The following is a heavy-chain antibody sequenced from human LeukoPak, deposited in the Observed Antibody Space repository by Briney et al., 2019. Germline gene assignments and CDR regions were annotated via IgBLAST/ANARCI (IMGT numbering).Heavy chain of an antibody. J-gene: IGHJ4*02. Sequence: GESLKISCKGSGYSFTSYWIGWVRQAPGKGLEWVANIKHDGSEKYYVDSVKGRFTVSRDNAKNSLYLQMKSLRAEDTAVYYCARVSAAGYYFDYWGQGTLVTVSS. V-gene: IGHV3-7*01. CDR3: ARVSAAGYYFDY. CDR1: GYSFTSYW. D-gene: IGHD6-13*01. CDR2: IKHDGSEK.